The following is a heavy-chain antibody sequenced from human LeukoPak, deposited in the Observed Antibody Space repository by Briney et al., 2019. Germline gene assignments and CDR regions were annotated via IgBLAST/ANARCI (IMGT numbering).Heavy chain of an antibody. CDR1: GFTFISYG. J-gene: IGHJ4*02. CDR2: ISGSGGST. Sequence: GGSQRLSCAASGFTFISYGLSRVRQAPGKGLEWVSAISGSGGSTYHADSVKGRFTISRDNSKNTLYLQMNSLRAEDTAVYYCAKDGGSWQFDYWGQGTLVTVSS. CDR3: AKDGGSWQFDY. D-gene: IGHD6-13*01. V-gene: IGHV3-23*01.